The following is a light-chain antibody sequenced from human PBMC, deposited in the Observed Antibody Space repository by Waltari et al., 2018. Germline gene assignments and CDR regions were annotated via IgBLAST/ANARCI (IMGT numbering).Light chain of an antibody. CDR2: AAT. V-gene: IGKV1-17*01. J-gene: IGKJ4*01. Sequence: DIQMTQSPSSLSASVGDTVTITCRASQGIGNYLNWFQQKPGKAPKLLIYAATTLQSGVPSRFSGSGSGTEFTLTINSLQPEDVATYYCLQHNSYPLTFGGGTKVEIK. CDR1: QGIGNY. CDR3: LQHNSYPLT.